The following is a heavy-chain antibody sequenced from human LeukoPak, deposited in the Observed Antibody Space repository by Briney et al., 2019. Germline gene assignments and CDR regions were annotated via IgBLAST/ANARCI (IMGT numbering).Heavy chain of an antibody. Sequence: GGSLRLSCAASGFTFDDYAMHWVRQAPGKGLEWVSGISWNSGSIGYADSVKGRFTISRDNAKNSLYLQMNSLRAEDTAVYYCAREGVQDSSGTFDYWGQGTLVTVSS. J-gene: IGHJ4*02. CDR3: AREGVQDSSGTFDY. V-gene: IGHV3-9*01. CDR1: GFTFDDYA. CDR2: ISWNSGSI. D-gene: IGHD3-22*01.